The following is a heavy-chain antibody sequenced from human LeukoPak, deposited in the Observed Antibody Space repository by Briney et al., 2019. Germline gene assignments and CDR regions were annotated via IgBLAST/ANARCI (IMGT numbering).Heavy chain of an antibody. J-gene: IGHJ6*04. Sequence: ASVKVSCKVSGYTLTELSMHWVRQAPGKGLEWMGGFDPEDGETIYPQKFQGRVTMTEDTSTDTAYMELSSLRSEDTAVYYCATDYYDSSGYVDWYFDLWGKGTTVTISS. V-gene: IGHV1-24*01. CDR1: GYTLTELS. D-gene: IGHD3-22*01. CDR3: ATDYYDSSGYVDWYFDL. CDR2: FDPEDGET.